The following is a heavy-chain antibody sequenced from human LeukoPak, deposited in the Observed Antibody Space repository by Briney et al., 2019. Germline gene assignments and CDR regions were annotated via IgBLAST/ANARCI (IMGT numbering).Heavy chain of an antibody. D-gene: IGHD2-2*02. CDR2: MNPNSGNT. CDR3: ATDFYTLGATVDAFDI. CDR1: GYTFTSYD. V-gene: IGHV1-8*01. J-gene: IGHJ3*02. Sequence: ASVKVSRKASGYTFTSYDINWVRQATGQGLEWMGWMNPNSGNTGYAQKFQGRVTMTRNTSISTAYMELSSLRSEDTAVYYCATDFYTLGATVDAFDIWGQGTMVTVSS.